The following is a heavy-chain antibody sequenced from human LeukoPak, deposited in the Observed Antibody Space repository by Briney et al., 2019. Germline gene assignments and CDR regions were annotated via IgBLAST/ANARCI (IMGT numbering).Heavy chain of an antibody. Sequence: PSETLSLTCAVYGGSFSGYYWSWIRQPPGKGLEWIGEINHSGSTNYNPSLKSRVTISVDTSKNQFSLKLSSVTAADTAVYYCARGLGLGYDILTGYQRAAYYFDYWGQGTLVTVSS. V-gene: IGHV4-34*01. J-gene: IGHJ4*02. D-gene: IGHD3-9*01. CDR2: INHSGST. CDR1: GGSFSGYY. CDR3: ARGLGLGYDILTGYQRAAYYFDY.